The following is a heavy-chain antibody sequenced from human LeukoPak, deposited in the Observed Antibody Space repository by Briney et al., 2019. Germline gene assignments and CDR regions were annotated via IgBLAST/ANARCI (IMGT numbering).Heavy chain of an antibody. J-gene: IGHJ3*02. CDR1: GDSFNSHY. V-gene: IGHV4-59*11. CDR3: ARDLVTVTKGFDT. Sequence: SETLSLTCAVSGDSFNSHYWTWIRQSPGTGLECIGYISHIGRTNYNPSLKSRVTISIDTSKNQFSLKLRSVTAADTAVYYCARDLVTVTKGFDTWGQGTMVSVSS. CDR2: ISHIGRT. D-gene: IGHD4-17*01.